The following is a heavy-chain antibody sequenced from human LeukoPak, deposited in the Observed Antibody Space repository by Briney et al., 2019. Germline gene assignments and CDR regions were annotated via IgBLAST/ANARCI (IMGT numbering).Heavy chain of an antibody. CDR1: GGSISNSNYY. V-gene: IGHV4-39*01. Sequence: SETLSLTCSVSGGSISNSNYYWGWIRMPPGKGMEWIGTIYYSGSTNYNPSLKSRLTISVHTSKNQFSMKLTSVTAADTAVYYCARGPEYCSSTSCHFYYFDYWGQGTLVTVSS. J-gene: IGHJ4*02. CDR2: IYYSGST. CDR3: ARGPEYCSSTSCHFYYFDY. D-gene: IGHD2-2*01.